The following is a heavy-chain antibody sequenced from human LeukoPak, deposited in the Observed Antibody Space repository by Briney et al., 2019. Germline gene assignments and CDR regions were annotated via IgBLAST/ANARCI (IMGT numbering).Heavy chain of an antibody. CDR1: GFTFSIYA. Sequence: PGGSLRLSCAPSGFTFSIYAMSWVPQAPGEGREWVSAIRGSGGSTYYADSVKGRFTISRDNSKNTLYLQMNSLRGEDTAVYYCAKYGDFDYWGQGTLVTVSS. V-gene: IGHV3-23*01. J-gene: IGHJ4*02. CDR2: IRGSGGST. CDR3: AKYGDFDY. D-gene: IGHD4-17*01.